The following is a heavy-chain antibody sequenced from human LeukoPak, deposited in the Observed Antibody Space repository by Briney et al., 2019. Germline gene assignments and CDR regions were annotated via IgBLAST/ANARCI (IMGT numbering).Heavy chain of an antibody. CDR3: ARGTYSGYDLS. CDR1: GFTFDAYT. CDR2: ISGDGTIT. D-gene: IGHD5-12*01. J-gene: IGHJ4*02. Sequence: GGSLRLSCAASGFTFDAYTMHWVRQDPGKGLEWVSLISGDGTITNYADPVKGRFTISRDNSKNSLFLQMNGLRTEDTAFYYCARGTYSGYDLSWGQGTLVTVSS. V-gene: IGHV3-43*02.